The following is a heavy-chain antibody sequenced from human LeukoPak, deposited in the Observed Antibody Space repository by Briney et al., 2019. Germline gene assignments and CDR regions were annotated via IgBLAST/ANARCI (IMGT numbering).Heavy chain of an antibody. V-gene: IGHV4-59*01. D-gene: IGHD2-2*01. J-gene: IGHJ5*02. CDR1: GGSISSYY. Sequence: SETLSLTCTVSGGSISSYYWSWIRQPPGKGLEWIGYIYYSGSTNYNPSLKSRVTISVDTSKNQFSLKLSSVTAADTAVYYCAREDCSSTSCYGNTDNWFDPWGQGTLVTVSS. CDR2: IYYSGST. CDR3: AREDCSSTSCYGNTDNWFDP.